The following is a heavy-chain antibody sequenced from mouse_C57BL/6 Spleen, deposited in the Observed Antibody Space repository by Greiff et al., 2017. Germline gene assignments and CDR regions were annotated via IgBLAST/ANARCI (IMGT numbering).Heavy chain of an antibody. Sequence: QVHVKQSGAELVKPGASVKISCKASGYAFSSYWMNWVKQRPGKGLEWIGQIYPGDGDTNYNGKFKGKATLTADKSSSTAYMQLSSLTSEDSAVYFCAREKLGPYFDYWGQGTTLTVSS. CDR2: IYPGDGDT. J-gene: IGHJ2*01. D-gene: IGHD4-1*01. CDR3: AREKLGPYFDY. V-gene: IGHV1-80*01. CDR1: GYAFSSYW.